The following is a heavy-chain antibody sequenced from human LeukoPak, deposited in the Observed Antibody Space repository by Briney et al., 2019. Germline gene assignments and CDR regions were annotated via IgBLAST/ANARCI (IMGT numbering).Heavy chain of an antibody. CDR2: ISGSGGST. Sequence: GGSLRLSCAASGFTVSSNYMSWVRQAPGKGLEWVSAISGSGGSTYYADSVKGRFTISRDNSKNTLYLQMNSLRAEDTAVYYCAKDQDSSGWYFHAFDIWGQGTMVTVSS. J-gene: IGHJ3*02. D-gene: IGHD6-19*01. V-gene: IGHV3-23*01. CDR3: AKDQDSSGWYFHAFDI. CDR1: GFTVSSNY.